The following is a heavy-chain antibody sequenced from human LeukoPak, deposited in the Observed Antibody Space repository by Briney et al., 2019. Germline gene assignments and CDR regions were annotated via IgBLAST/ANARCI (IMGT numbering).Heavy chain of an antibody. D-gene: IGHD2-15*01. CDR3: ARGAGASGGRDYYSDY. V-gene: IGHV3-30*04. Sequence: QPGRSLRLSCAASGFIFSKHALHWVRQAPGKGLEWVAVISDDANAQHYTDSVKGRFTISRDNSRNTVYLQMNSLRPEDTAVYYCARGAGASGGRDYYSDYWGQGVLVTVSS. CDR1: GFIFSKHA. CDR2: ISDDANAQ. J-gene: IGHJ4*02.